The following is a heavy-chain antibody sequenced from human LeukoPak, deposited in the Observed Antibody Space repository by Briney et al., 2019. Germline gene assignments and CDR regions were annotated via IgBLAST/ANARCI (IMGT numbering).Heavy chain of an antibody. CDR3: ASMRRYPIGSQLPLSGYYYMDV. V-gene: IGHV1-2*02. J-gene: IGHJ6*03. CDR1: GYTFTGYY. Sequence: ASVKVSCKASGYTFTGYYMHWVRQAPGQGLEWMGWINPNSGGTNYAQKFQGRVTMTRDTSISTAYMELSRLRSDDTAVYYCASMRRYPIGSQLPLSGYYYMDVWGKGTTVTVSS. D-gene: IGHD2-2*01. CDR2: INPNSGGT.